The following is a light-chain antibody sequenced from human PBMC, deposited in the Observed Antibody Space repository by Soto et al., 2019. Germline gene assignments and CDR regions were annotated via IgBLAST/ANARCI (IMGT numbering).Light chain of an antibody. V-gene: IGKV3-20*01. CDR2: GAS. CDR1: QSVSSSY. J-gene: IGKJ2*03. CDR3: QQYGSSPRYS. Sequence: EIVLTQSPGTLSLSPGERATLSCRASQSVSSSYLAWYQQKPGQAPRLLIYGASSRATGIPDRFSGSGSGTDFTLTISRLEPEDFAVYYWQQYGSSPRYSVGRGIKLEIK.